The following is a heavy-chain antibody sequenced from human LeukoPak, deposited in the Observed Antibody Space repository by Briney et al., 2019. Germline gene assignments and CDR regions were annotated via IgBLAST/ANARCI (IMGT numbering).Heavy chain of an antibody. V-gene: IGHV4-61*01. CDR2: IFYTGST. Sequence: SETLSLTCTVSGGSVSSGSYYWSWIRQPPGKGLEWIGYIFYTGSTNYNPSLKSRVTISVDTSKNQFSLKVKSMTAADTAVYYCAREGTTYYFDYWGQGTLVTVSS. CDR3: AREGTTYYFDY. D-gene: IGHD1-7*01. J-gene: IGHJ4*02. CDR1: GGSVSSGSYY.